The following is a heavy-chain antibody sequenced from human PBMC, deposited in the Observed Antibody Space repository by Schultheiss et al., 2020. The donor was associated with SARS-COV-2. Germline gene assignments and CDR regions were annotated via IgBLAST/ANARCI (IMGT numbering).Heavy chain of an antibody. CDR3: ASRYCSSTSCYFDY. CDR2: INHSGST. D-gene: IGHD2-2*01. J-gene: IGHJ4*02. CDR1: GGSISSSSYY. V-gene: IGHV4-39*07. Sequence: SETLSLTCTVSGGSISSSSYYWGWIRQPPGKGLEWIGEINHSGSTNYNPSLKSRVTISVDTSKNQFSLKLSSVTAADTAVYYCASRYCSSTSCYFDYWGQGTLVTVSS.